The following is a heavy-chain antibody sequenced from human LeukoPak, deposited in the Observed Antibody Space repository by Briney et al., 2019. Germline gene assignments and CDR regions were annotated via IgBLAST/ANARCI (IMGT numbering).Heavy chain of an antibody. J-gene: IGHJ6*03. Sequence: ASVKVSCKASGGTFSSYAISWVRQAPGQGLEWMGGIIPIFGTANYAQKFQGRVTITTDGSTSTAYMELSSLRSEDTAVYYCARDRGYSYDNYYYYYMDVWGKGPRSPSP. D-gene: IGHD5-18*01. V-gene: IGHV1-69*05. CDR3: ARDRGYSYDNYYYYYMDV. CDR1: GGTFSSYA. CDR2: IIPIFGTA.